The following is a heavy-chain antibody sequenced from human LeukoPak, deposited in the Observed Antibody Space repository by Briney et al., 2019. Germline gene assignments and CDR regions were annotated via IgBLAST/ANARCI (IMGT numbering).Heavy chain of an antibody. CDR2: IYSGGST. CDR1: GFTVRNNY. D-gene: IGHD3-10*01. V-gene: IGHV3-66*01. CDR3: ATGERMVRGDGVDY. Sequence: HAGGSLRLSCAASGFTVRNNYMSWVRQAPGKGLEWVSVIYSGGSTYYADSVKGRLTISRDNSKNTLYLQMNSLRAEDTAVYFCATGERMVRGDGVDYWGQGTLVTVSS. J-gene: IGHJ4*02.